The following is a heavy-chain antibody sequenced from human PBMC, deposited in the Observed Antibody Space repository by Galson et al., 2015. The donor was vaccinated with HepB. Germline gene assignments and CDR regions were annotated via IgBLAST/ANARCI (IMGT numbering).Heavy chain of an antibody. CDR3: AKDTNSWGRPAANYYGMDV. D-gene: IGHD2-2*01. Sequence: SLRLSCAASGFTFSSYGMHWVRQAPGKGLEWVAVISYDGSNKYYADSVKGRFTISRDNSKNTLYLQMNSLRAEDTAVYYCAKDTNSWGRPAANYYGMDVWGQGTTVTVSS. CDR1: GFTFSSYG. CDR2: ISYDGSNK. V-gene: IGHV3-30*18. J-gene: IGHJ6*02.